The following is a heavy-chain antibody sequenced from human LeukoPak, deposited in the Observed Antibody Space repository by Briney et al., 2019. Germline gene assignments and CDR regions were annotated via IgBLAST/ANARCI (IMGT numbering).Heavy chain of an antibody. J-gene: IGHJ4*02. Sequence: LAGGSLRLSCAASGFTFSSYAMSRLRQAPQKGLEWVSGISVTGDITYYADSVKGRFTIARDNSRTTLYLQLNSLRADDTAVYYCAKSHITRYPLQYYFDLWGQGAQVIVSS. CDR2: ISVTGDIT. D-gene: IGHD2-21*01. CDR3: AKSHITRYPLQYYFDL. CDR1: GFTFSSYA. V-gene: IGHV3-23*01.